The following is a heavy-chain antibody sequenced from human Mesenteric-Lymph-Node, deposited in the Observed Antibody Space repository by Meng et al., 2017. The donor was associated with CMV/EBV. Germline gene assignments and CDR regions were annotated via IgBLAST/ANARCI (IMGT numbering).Heavy chain of an antibody. D-gene: IGHD3/OR15-3a*01. CDR2: IRYDGSHK. Sequence: GESLKISCAASGFTFRSYGMHWVRQAPGKGLEWVAFIRYDGSHKFSADSVKGRFTISRDNSKNTLYLQMNSLRAEDTAVYHWAGCDFWNGYQCKWCDPWGQGTLVTVSS. CDR1: GFTFRSYG. V-gene: IGHV3-30*02. CDR3: AGCDFWNGYQCKWCDP. J-gene: IGHJ5*02.